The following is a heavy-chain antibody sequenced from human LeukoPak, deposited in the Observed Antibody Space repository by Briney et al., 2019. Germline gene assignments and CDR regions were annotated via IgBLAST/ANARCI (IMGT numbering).Heavy chain of an antibody. CDR2: ISYDGSKI. V-gene: IGHV3-30-3*01. D-gene: IGHD3-3*01. CDR3: ARDMSGYYTVDY. J-gene: IGHJ4*02. CDR1: GFTFSSYA. Sequence: GRSLRLSCAASGFTFSSYAMSWVRQAPGKGLEWVTYISYDGSKIYYADSVKGRFTISRDNSKNTLYLQMNCLRPEDTAVYYCARDMSGYYTVDYWGQGTLVTVSS.